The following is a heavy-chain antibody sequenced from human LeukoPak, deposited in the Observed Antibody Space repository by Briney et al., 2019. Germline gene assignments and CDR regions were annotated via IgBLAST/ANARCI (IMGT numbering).Heavy chain of an antibody. CDR1: GDSISSYY. J-gene: IGHJ5*02. V-gene: IGHV4-4*07. D-gene: IGHD2-2*01. CDR2: IYTSGST. CDR3: ARMKYCSSTSCYSDWFDP. Sequence: SETLSLTCTVSGDSISSYYWSWIRQPAGKGLEWIGRIYTSGSTNYNPSLKGRVTISVDKSKNQFSLKLSSVTAADTAVYYCARMKYCSSTSCYSDWFDPWGQGTLVTVSS.